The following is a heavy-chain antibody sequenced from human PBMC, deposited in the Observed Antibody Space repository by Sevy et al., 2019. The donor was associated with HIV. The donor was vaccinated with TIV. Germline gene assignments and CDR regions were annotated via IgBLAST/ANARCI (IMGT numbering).Heavy chain of an antibody. V-gene: IGHV4-61*01. CDR2: IYYSGST. J-gene: IGHJ3*02. CDR1: GGSVSSGSYY. CDR3: ARDNTVANDAYDI. D-gene: IGHD4-4*01. Sequence: SETLSLTCTVSGGSVSSGSYYWSWIRQPPGKGLEWIGYIYYSGSTNYNPSLKSRVTISVDTSKNQFSLKLGSVTAADTAVYYCARDNTVANDAYDIWGQGTMVTVSS.